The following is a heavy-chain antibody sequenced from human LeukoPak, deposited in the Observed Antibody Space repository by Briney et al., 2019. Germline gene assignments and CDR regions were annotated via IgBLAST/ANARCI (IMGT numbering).Heavy chain of an antibody. CDR3: ANPSPRITMVRGHPTQFAY. CDR1: GGTFSSYD. D-gene: IGHD3-10*01. CDR2: IIPIFGTA. Sequence: SVKVSCKASGGTFSSYDSSWVRQAPGQGLEWMGGIIPIFGTANYAQKFQGRVTITTDDSTSIAYMELSSLRSEDPAVYYCANPSPRITMVRGHPTQFAYWGQGTLVTVPS. J-gene: IGHJ4*02. V-gene: IGHV1-69*05.